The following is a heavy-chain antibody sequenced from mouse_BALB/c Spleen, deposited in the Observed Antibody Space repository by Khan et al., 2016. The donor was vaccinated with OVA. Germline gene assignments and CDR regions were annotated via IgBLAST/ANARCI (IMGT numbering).Heavy chain of an antibody. J-gene: IGHJ2*01. V-gene: IGHV1-7*01. CDR3: ARGGLRWDFDY. CDR2: INPSTGYT. Sequence: QVQLQQPGAELAKPGALVKLSCKASGYTFTNYWMNWVKQRPGQGLEWIGYINPSTGYTEYNQKFKDKATLIADKSSSTAYMQLSSLTSEDSAVYYCARGGLRWDFDYWGQGTMLTVSA. D-gene: IGHD1-1*01. CDR1: GYTFTNYW.